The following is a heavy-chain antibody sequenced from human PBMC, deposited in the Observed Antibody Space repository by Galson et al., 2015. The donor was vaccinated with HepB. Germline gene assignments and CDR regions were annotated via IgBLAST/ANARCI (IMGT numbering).Heavy chain of an antibody. CDR1: GFSVYSNY. CDR3: AQLGTGY. CDR2: IYSRSSST. V-gene: IGHV3-53*01. J-gene: IGHJ4*02. Sequence: SLRLSCAASGFSVYSNYMNWVRQAPGKGLEWVPLIYSRSSSTNYADFVRGRFTISRDTSKNTVYLQMSRLRADDTAMYYCAQLGTGYWGRGTLVTVSS. D-gene: IGHD7-27*01.